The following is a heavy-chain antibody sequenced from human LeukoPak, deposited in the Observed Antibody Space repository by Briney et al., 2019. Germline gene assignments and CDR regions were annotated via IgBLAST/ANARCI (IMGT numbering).Heavy chain of an antibody. CDR1: GFIVSSTY. Sequence: GGSLRLSCEASGFIVSSTYMNWVRQAPGKGLEWVSIVYSDGSTYYADSVNGRFTISRDNSKNTLYLQMNSLRAEDTALYYCARGTSGYHYGMDVWGQGTTVTVTS. J-gene: IGHJ6*02. CDR2: VYSDGST. V-gene: IGHV3-53*01. D-gene: IGHD3-3*01. CDR3: ARGTSGYHYGMDV.